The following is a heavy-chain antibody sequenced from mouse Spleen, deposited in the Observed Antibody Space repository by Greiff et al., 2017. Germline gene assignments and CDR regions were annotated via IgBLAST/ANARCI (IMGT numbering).Heavy chain of an antibody. CDR3: ARGGY. V-gene: IGHV1-50*01. Sequence: QVHVKQSGAELVKPGASVKLSCKASGYTFTSYWMQWVKQRPGQGLEWIGEIDPSDSYTNYNQKFKGKATLTVDTSSSTAYMQLSSLTSEDSAVYYCARGGYWGQGTTLTVSS. CDR2: IDPSDSYT. J-gene: IGHJ2*01. CDR1: GYTFTSYW.